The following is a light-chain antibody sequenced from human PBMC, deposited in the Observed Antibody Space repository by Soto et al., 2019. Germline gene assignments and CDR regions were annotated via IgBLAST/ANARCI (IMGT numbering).Light chain of an antibody. CDR3: QQYYSTPFT. V-gene: IGKV4-1*01. J-gene: IGKJ3*01. Sequence: DIVMTQSPDSLAVSLGERATINCKSSQSVLYSSNNKNYFAWYQQKPGQPPKLLIYWASTRESGVPDRFRGSGSGTDFTLTISSLQAEDVAVYYCQQYYSTPFTFGPGTKVDIK. CDR2: WAS. CDR1: QSVLYSSNNKNY.